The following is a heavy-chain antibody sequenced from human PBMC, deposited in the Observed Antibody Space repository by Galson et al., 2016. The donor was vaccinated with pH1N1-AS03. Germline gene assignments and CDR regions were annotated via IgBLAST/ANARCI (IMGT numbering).Heavy chain of an antibody. V-gene: IGHV4-59*01. CDR3: ARVRSEWLGVNSSWYGIDS. CDR1: AGSISTYY. Sequence: ETLSLTCTVSAGSISTYYWTWIRQPPGRGLEWIGYIYFSGRTNCSPSLKSRANISQDRSRNQFSLNLNSVTAADTAVYYCARVRSEWLGVNSSWYGIDSWGQGTLVTVSS. CDR2: IYFSGRT. J-gene: IGHJ4*02. D-gene: IGHD2-2*01.